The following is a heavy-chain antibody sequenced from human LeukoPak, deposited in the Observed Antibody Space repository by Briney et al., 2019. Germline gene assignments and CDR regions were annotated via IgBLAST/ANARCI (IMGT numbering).Heavy chain of an antibody. V-gene: IGHV3-74*01. CDR2: INGDGSST. D-gene: IGHD4/OR15-4a*01. Sequence: PGGSLRLSCAASGFTFSSDWMHWVRQAPGKGLVCVSYINGDGSSTNYADSVRGRFTISRDNAKKTLYLQMNSLRDEDTAVYYCVRVLAWWGLGTLVTVSS. CDR3: VRVLAW. CDR1: GFTFSSDW. J-gene: IGHJ4*02.